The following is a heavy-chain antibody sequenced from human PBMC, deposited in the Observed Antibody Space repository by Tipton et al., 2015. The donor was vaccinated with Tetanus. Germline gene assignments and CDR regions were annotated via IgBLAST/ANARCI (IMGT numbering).Heavy chain of an antibody. CDR2: IWSDWNTK. CDR1: GFTFSNTG. CDR3: VRDRNWGPFDP. J-gene: IGHJ5*02. D-gene: IGHD7-27*01. Sequence: SLRLSCATSGFTFSNTGFFWVRQAPGKGLECVALIWSDWNTKYNVDSVKGRFTISRDSSTNTVYLQMNSLRVEDTAIYYCVRDRNWGPFDPLGKGTLVTVSS. V-gene: IGHV3-33*07.